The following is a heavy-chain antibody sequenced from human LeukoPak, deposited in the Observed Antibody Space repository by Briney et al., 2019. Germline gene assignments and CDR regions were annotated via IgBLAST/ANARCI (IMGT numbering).Heavy chain of an antibody. D-gene: IGHD3-22*01. CDR1: GASISNFY. J-gene: IGHJ3*01. V-gene: IGHV4-59*08. CDR3: VGAKKWLSFDL. Sequence: SETLSLTCTVSGASISNFYWSWIRQAPGQGLEWIGYMLYSGSTNQKPSLRSRVTISVDTSKNQVSLKLSSVTAADTAVYYCVGAKKWLSFDLWGQGTMVSVSS. CDR2: MLYSGST.